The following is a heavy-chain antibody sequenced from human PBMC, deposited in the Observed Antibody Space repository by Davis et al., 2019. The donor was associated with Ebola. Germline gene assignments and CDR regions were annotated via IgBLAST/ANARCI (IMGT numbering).Heavy chain of an antibody. Sequence: PSETLSLTCTVSGASISSSNYYWSWIRQPPGKGLEWIGSFFYGGSTYHNPSLENRVTISVDASNRQFSLEVNSVTAADTSVYYCARHARGIVPPAHIFDYWGQGTLVTVSS. CDR1: GASISSSNYY. V-gene: IGHV4-39*01. CDR3: ARHARGIVPPAHIFDY. J-gene: IGHJ4*03. CDR2: FFYGGST. D-gene: IGHD2-21*01.